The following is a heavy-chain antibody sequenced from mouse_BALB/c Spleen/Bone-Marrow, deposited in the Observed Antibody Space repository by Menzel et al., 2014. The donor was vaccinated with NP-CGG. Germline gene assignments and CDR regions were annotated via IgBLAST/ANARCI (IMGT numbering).Heavy chain of an antibody. V-gene: IGHV14-3*02. D-gene: IGHD3-2*01. CDR2: IDPATGGT. CDR3: ALDTSGDAWFAY. J-gene: IGHJ3*01. Sequence: EVQLQQSGAELVKPGASVKLSCTASGFNIKDTYMHWVKQRPEQGLEWIGRIDPATGGTRCDPKFQGKATITADTSSNTAYLHLTSLTSEDTGVYYCALDTSGDAWFAYWGQGTLVTVSA. CDR1: GFNIKDTY.